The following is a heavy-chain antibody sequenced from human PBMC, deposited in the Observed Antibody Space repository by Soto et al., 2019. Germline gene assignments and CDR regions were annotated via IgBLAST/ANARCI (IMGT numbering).Heavy chain of an antibody. V-gene: IGHV4-38-2*01. D-gene: IGHD3-3*01. CDR1: GYSISSGYY. CDR2: IYHSGST. Sequence: TSETLSLTCAVSGYSISSGYYWGWIRQPPGKGLEWIGSIYHSGSTYYNPSLKSRVTISVDTSKNQFSLKLSSVTAADTAVYYCARVRVGYDFWSGYYSDYWGQGTLVTVS. J-gene: IGHJ4*02. CDR3: ARVRVGYDFWSGYYSDY.